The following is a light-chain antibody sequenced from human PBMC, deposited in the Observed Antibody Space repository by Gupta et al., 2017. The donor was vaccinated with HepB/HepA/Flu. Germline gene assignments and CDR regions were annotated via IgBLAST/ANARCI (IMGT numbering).Light chain of an antibody. CDR2: GAS. J-gene: IGKJ3*01. Sequence: EIVMTQSPATLSVSPGERATLSCRASQSVSSKLAWYQQKPGQAPRLLIYGASTRVTGIPARFSGSGYGTEFTLTISSRQSEDFAVYYCQQYNNWPPFTFGHGTKVDIK. V-gene: IGKV3-15*01. CDR3: QQYNNWPPFT. CDR1: QSVSSK.